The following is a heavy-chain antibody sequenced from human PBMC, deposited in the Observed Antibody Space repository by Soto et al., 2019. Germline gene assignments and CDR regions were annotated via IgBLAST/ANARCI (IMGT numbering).Heavy chain of an antibody. D-gene: IGHD6-6*01. V-gene: IGHV1-2*02. CDR2: INPNSGGT. CDR1: GYPFTDYY. J-gene: IGHJ4*02. Sequence: QVQLVQSGAEVKKPGASVEVSCKASGYPFTDYYMHWVRQAPGQGLEWMGWINPNSGGTYYAQKFQGRVAMTRDTSISTADMDLSRLRSDDTAVYYCARSVSTIAARPDYWGQGTLVTVSS. CDR3: ARSVSTIAARPDY.